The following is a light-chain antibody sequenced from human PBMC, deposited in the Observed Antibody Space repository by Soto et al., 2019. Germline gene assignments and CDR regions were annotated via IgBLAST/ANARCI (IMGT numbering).Light chain of an antibody. V-gene: IGLV2-14*03. CDR2: DVN. Sequence: QSALTQPASVSGSPGQSITISCTGTSSDVGGYNYVSWYQQHPGKAPKLMIFDVNARPSGVSNRFSGSKSGNTASLTISGLQAADEADYYCSSYTTSHTSVFGGGTKLTVL. CDR3: SSYTTSHTSV. CDR1: SSDVGGYNY. J-gene: IGLJ3*02.